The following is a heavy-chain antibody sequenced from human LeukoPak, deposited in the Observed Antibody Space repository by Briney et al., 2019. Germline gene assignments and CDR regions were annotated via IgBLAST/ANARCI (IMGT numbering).Heavy chain of an antibody. CDR2: IIPIFGTA. CDR1: GYTFTSYG. V-gene: IGHV1-69*13. CDR3: AREDGMDV. Sequence: SVKVSCKASGYTFTSYGISWVQQAPGQGLEWMGGIIPIFGTANYAQKFQGRVTITADESTSTAYMELSSLRSEDTAVYYCAREDGMDVWGQGTTVTVSS. J-gene: IGHJ6*02.